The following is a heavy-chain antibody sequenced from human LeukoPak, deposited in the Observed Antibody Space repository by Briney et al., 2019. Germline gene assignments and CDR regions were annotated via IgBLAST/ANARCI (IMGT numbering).Heavy chain of an antibody. CDR2: IIPIFGTA. J-gene: IGHJ4*02. Sequence: SVKVSCKASGGTFSSYAISWVRQAPGQGLEWMGGIIPIFGTANYAQKFQGRVTITTDESTSTAYMERSSLRSKDTAVYYCAREYCSSTSCYPDYWGQGTLVTVSS. CDR1: GGTFSSYA. CDR3: AREYCSSTSCYPDY. V-gene: IGHV1-69*05. D-gene: IGHD2-2*01.